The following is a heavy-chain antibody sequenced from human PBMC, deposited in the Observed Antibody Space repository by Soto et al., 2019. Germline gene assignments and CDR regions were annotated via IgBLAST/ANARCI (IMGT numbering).Heavy chain of an antibody. CDR1: GYTFTSYD. CDR2: MNPNSGNT. V-gene: IGHV1-8*01. CDR3: ARGPTYYYDSSGYYDY. D-gene: IGHD3-22*01. Sequence: ASVKVSCKASGYTFTSYDINWVRQATGQGLEWMGWMNPNSGNTGYAQKFQGRVTMTRNTSISTAYMELSSLRSEDTAVYYCARGPTYYYDSSGYYDYWGQGTLVTVYS. J-gene: IGHJ4*02.